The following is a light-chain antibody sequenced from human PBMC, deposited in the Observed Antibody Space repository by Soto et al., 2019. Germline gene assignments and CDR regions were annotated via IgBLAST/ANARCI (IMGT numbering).Light chain of an antibody. J-gene: IGKJ4*01. V-gene: IGKV1-39*01. CDR2: GAS. Sequence: DIPMTQSPSSLSTSFGDKVTIPCRTSQSVSTYLNWYQQRPGKAPKLLIYGASSLQSGVPSRFSGSGSGTHFTLTISSLQPEDFATYYCQEGSTLLTFGGGTKVDIK. CDR3: QEGSTLLT. CDR1: QSVSTY.